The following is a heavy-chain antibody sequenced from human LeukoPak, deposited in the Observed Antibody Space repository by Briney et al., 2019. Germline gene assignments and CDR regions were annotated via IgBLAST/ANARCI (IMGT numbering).Heavy chain of an antibody. D-gene: IGHD3-10*01. CDR1: GFTFSSYG. CDR2: IWYDGGNK. Sequence: GRSLRLSCAASGFTFSSYGMHWVRQAPGKGLEWVAVIWYDGGNKYYADSVKGRFTISRDNSKNTLYLQMNSLRAEDTAVYYCARISRTYGSGSYIDDAFDIWGQGTMVTVSS. V-gene: IGHV3-33*01. J-gene: IGHJ3*02. CDR3: ARISRTYGSGSYIDDAFDI.